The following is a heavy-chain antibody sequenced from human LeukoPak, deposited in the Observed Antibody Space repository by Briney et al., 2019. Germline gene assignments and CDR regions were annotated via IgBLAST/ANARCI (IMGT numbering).Heavy chain of an antibody. Sequence: ASVKASCKASGYTFTSYAMNWVRQAPGQGLEWMGWINTNTGNPTYAQGFTGRFVFSLDTSVSTAYLQISSLKAEDTAVYYCLYCSSTSCYWGQGTLVTVSS. CDR2: INTNTGNP. CDR1: GYTFTSYA. J-gene: IGHJ4*02. V-gene: IGHV7-4-1*02. D-gene: IGHD2-2*01. CDR3: LYCSSTSCY.